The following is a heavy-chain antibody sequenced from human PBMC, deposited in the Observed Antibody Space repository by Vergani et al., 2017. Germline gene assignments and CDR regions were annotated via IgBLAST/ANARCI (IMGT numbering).Heavy chain of an antibody. CDR3: ARDRYYDSSGHDFDY. D-gene: IGHD3-22*01. CDR2: INPSGGST. J-gene: IGHJ4*02. Sequence: QVQLVQSGAEVKKPGSSVKVSCKASGYTFTSYYMHWVRQAPGQGLEWMGIINPSGGSTSYAQKFQGRVTMTRDTSTSTVYMELSSLRSEDTAVYYCARDRYYDSSGHDFDYWGQGTLVTVSS. V-gene: IGHV1-46*01. CDR1: GYTFTSYY.